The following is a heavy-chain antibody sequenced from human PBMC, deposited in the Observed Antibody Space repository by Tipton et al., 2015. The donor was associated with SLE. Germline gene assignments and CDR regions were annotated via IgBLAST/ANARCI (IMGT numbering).Heavy chain of an antibody. CDR1: GGSISGYY. D-gene: IGHD6-13*01. CDR2: VYSSEDT. V-gene: IGHV4-59*01. J-gene: IGHJ4*02. CDR3: ARRRGSSWYEDYFDY. Sequence: TLSLTCTVSGGSISGYYWSWIRQPPGEGLECIGYVYSSEDTHYNPSLKSRVSMSIDTSKNQFSLKVNSVTAADTAIYYCARRRGSSWYEDYFDYWGQGTLVTVSS.